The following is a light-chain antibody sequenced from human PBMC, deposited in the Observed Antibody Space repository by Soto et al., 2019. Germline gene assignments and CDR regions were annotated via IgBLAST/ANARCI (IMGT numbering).Light chain of an antibody. CDR1: QSISDY. J-gene: IGKJ2*01. CDR2: AAS. V-gene: IGKV1-39*01. CDR3: QQSYSSPRT. Sequence: DIQMTQSPSSLSASVGDRVTITCRASQSISDYLNWYQQTPGEAPKLLISAASSSQSGVPSRFSGSGSDTDFTLTISSLQPEDSATYYCQQSYSSPRTFGQGTKLEIK.